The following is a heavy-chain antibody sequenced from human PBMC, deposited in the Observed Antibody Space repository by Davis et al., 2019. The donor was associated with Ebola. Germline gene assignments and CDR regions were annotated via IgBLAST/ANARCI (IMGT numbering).Heavy chain of an antibody. J-gene: IGHJ6*02. D-gene: IGHD3-16*01. Sequence: HSQTLSLTCAISGDSVSRAGWNWIRHSPSRGLEWLGRTYYKSKWYNDYAVSVKSRITINPDTSTNQLPLQLNPVTPEETAVYYCVRGWGRSGLDVWGQGTTVTVSS. CDR2: TYYKSKWYN. CDR3: VRGWGRSGLDV. CDR1: GDSVSRAG. V-gene: IGHV6-1*01.